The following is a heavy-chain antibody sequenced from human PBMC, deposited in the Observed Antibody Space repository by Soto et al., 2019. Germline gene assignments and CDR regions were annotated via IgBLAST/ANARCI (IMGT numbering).Heavy chain of an antibody. Sequence: TSETLSLTCTVSGGSISSSSYYWGWIRQPPGKGLEWIGSIYYSGSTYYNPSLKSRITISVDTSKNQFSLKLSSVTAADTAVYYCASQSINMVRAVIVVWFDPWGQGTLVTVSS. CDR3: ASQSINMVRAVIVVWFDP. D-gene: IGHD3-10*01. CDR1: GGSISSSSYY. V-gene: IGHV4-39*01. J-gene: IGHJ5*02. CDR2: IYYSGST.